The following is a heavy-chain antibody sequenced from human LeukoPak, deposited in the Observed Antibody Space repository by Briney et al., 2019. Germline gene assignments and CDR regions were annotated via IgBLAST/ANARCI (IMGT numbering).Heavy chain of an antibody. V-gene: IGHV3-9*03. CDR3: AKDILHTVTTISYFDY. CDR1: GFTFDDYA. Sequence: GGSLRLSCAASGFTFDDYAMHWVRQAPGKGLEWVSGISWNSGSIGYADSVKGRFTISRDNAKNSLYLQMNSLRAEDMALHYCAKDILHTVTTISYFDYWGQGTLVTVSS. J-gene: IGHJ4*02. CDR2: ISWNSGSI. D-gene: IGHD4-17*01.